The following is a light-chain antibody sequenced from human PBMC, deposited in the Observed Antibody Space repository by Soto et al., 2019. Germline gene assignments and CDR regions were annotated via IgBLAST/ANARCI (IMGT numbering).Light chain of an antibody. V-gene: IGKV1-12*01. CDR3: QQANSFPRT. J-gene: IGKJ1*01. Sequence: DIQMTQSPSSVSASVGDRVTITCRASQDIRSRLAWYQQKPGKAPNLLIFAASSLQSGVPSRFSGSGSGTDFTLSINSLQPEYFATYFCQQANSFPRTFGQGTKVEIK. CDR2: AAS. CDR1: QDIRSR.